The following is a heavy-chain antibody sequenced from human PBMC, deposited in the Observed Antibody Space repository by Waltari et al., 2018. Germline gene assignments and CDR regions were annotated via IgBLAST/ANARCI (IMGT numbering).Heavy chain of an antibody. J-gene: IGHJ4*02. D-gene: IGHD3-3*02. CDR2: RVPSSGSR. Sequence: QVQLVQSGAEVKKPGASVKVSCKASGYRFTDFDFNWVRQAPGQGLEWLGVRVPSSGSRGYAQKFQGRVTMTTNTSISTAYMELSSLRSEDTAVYYCTRVSAAFYILFYWGQGTLVTVSS. V-gene: IGHV1-8*02. CDR1: GYRFTDFD. CDR3: TRVSAAFYILFY.